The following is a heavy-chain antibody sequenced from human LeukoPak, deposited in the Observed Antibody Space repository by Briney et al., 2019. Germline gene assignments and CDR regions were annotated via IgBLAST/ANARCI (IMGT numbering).Heavy chain of an antibody. CDR2: IYHSGTT. D-gene: IGHD2/OR15-2a*01. V-gene: IGHV4-4*02. J-gene: IGHJ4*01. Sequence: SETLSLTCAVSGGSISSSDWWSWVRQPPGKGLEWNGEIYHSGTTSYNPSLKSRVTISVDKSENQFSLKLNSVTAADTAVYYCAKRAPTKHFFDSWGHGTLVTVSS. CDR1: GGSISSSDW. CDR3: AKRAPTKHFFDS.